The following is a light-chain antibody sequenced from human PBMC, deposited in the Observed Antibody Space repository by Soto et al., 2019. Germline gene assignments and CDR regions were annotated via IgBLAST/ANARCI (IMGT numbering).Light chain of an antibody. V-gene: IGLV2-23*03. CDR3: CSYAGSSTFAV. Sequence: QSVLTQPSSLSVSPGQSITISCTGTSSDVGSYNLVSWYQQQPGKAPKLMIYEGSKRPSGVSNRFSGSKSGNTASLTISGLQAEDEADYDCCSYAGSSTFAVFGTGTKVTVL. J-gene: IGLJ1*01. CDR1: SSDVGSYNL. CDR2: EGS.